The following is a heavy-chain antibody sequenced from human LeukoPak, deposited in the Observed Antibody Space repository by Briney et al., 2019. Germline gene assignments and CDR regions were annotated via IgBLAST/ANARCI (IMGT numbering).Heavy chain of an antibody. J-gene: IGHJ4*02. Sequence: GGSLRLSCAASGFTFDNYAMHWVRQAPGKGLEWVSLISGGGGSTYYADSVKGRFTISRDNSKNSLYLQMNSLRTEDTALYYCAKVGIWGSYQDIDYWGQGTLVTVSS. CDR2: ISGGGGST. D-gene: IGHD3-16*01. CDR1: GFTFDNYA. V-gene: IGHV3-43*02. CDR3: AKVGIWGSYQDIDY.